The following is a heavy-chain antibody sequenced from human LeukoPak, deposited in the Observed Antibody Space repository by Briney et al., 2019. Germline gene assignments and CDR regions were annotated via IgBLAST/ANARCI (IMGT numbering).Heavy chain of an antibody. V-gene: IGHV3-30*17. CDR2: ISHDGSNE. CDR3: GPTFDY. J-gene: IGHJ4*02. Sequence: PGGSLRLSCAASGFTFSTYAMHWVRQAPGKGLEWVAGISHDGSNEYYADSVKGRFTISRDNAKNTLYLQMDSLRPEDTAVFYCGPTFDYWGQGTLVTVYS. CDR1: GFTFSTYA.